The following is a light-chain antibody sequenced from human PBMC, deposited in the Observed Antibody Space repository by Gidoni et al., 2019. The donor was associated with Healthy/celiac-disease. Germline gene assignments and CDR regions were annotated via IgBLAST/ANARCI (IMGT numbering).Light chain of an antibody. CDR1: QSISSY. V-gene: IGKV1-39*01. CDR2: AAS. J-gene: IGKJ2*01. Sequence: PSSLSASVGDRVTITCRASQSISSYLNWYQQKPGKAPKLLIYAASSLQSGVPSRFSGSGSGTDFTLTISSLQPEDFATYYCQQSYSTPYTFGQGTKLEIK. CDR3: QQSYSTPYT.